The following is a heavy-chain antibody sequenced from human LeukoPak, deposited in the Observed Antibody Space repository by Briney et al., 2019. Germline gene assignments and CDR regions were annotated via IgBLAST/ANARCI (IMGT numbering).Heavy chain of an antibody. Sequence: SETLSLTCTGSGASISSHYWSWIRQPAGKGLEWIGRTSGSGSTNYNPSLQSRVTMSLDTSRNQLSLKLSSVTAADTALYYCAREVEMARQFDYWGQGTLVTVSS. V-gene: IGHV4-4*07. J-gene: IGHJ4*02. CDR1: GASISSHY. CDR3: AREVEMARQFDY. D-gene: IGHD5-24*01. CDR2: TSGSGST.